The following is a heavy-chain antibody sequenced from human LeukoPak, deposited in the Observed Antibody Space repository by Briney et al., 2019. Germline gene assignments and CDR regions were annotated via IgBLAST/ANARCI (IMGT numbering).Heavy chain of an antibody. CDR2: ISSSSSYI. CDR3: ASSEPAGRMDV. Sequence: PGGSLRLSCAASGFTFSSYSMNWVRQAPGKGLEWVSSISSSSSYIYYADSVKGRFPISRDNAKDSLYLQMNSLRAEDTAVYYCASSEPAGRMDVWGQGTTVTVSS. J-gene: IGHJ6*02. CDR1: GFTFSSYS. V-gene: IGHV3-21*01. D-gene: IGHD1-14*01.